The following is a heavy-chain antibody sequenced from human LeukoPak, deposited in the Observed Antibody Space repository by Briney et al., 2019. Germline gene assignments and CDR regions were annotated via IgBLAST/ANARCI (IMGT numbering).Heavy chain of an antibody. V-gene: IGHV4-39*01. J-gene: IGHJ6*03. CDR2: IYYSGST. CDR3: ARGQAVDYYYYYYMDV. Sequence: SETLSLTCTVSGGSISSSSYYWGWIRQPPGKGLEWIGSIYYSGSTYYNPSLKSRVTISVDTSKNQFSLKLSSVTAADTAVYYCARGQAVDYYYYYYMDVWGKGTTVTVSS. CDR1: GGSISSSSYY.